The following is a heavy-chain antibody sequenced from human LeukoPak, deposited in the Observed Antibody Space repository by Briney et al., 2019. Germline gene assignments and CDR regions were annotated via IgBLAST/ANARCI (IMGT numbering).Heavy chain of an antibody. V-gene: IGHV3-7*03. CDR2: IKQDGSEK. D-gene: IGHD3-3*01. J-gene: IGHJ4*02. CDR1: GFTFSTYW. CDR3: ARVKGQDFWSGYYSYYFDY. Sequence: GGSLRLSCVASGFTFSTYWMSWVRQAPGKGLEWVANIKQDGSEKYYVDSVKGRFTISRDNAKNSLYLQMNSLRAEDTAVYYCARVKGQDFWSGYYSYYFDYWGQGTLVTVSS.